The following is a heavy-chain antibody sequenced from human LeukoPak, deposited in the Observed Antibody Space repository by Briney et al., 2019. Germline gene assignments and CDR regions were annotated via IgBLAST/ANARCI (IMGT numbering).Heavy chain of an antibody. CDR3: ARERWTTSGFYFDS. V-gene: IGHV3-7*01. CDR1: DVSSRGCR. CDR2: INPDGSER. J-gene: IGHJ4*02. Sequence: GGSLRLSCAASDVSSRGCRMSWVRQAPGKGLEGVANINPDGSERRDVDSLNGLSTISGDDAKNAEYPEMNSLRVDDMAVYYGARERWTTSGFYFDSWGQGTLVTVSS. D-gene: IGHD5-24*01.